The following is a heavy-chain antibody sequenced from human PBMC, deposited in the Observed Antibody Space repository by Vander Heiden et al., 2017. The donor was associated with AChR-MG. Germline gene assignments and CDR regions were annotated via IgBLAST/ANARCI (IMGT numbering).Heavy chain of an antibody. D-gene: IGHD2-15*01. V-gene: IGHV1-69*06. J-gene: IGHJ2*01. CDR2: IIPIFGTA. CDR3: AGYTVVTPRGYYWYFDL. Sequence: QVQLVQSGAEVKKPGSSVKVSCKASGGTFSSYAISWVRQAPGQGLEWMGGIIPIFGTANYAQKFQGRVTITADKSTSTAYMELSSLRSEDTAVYYCAGYTVVTPRGYYWYFDLWGRGTLVTVSS. CDR1: GGTFSSYA.